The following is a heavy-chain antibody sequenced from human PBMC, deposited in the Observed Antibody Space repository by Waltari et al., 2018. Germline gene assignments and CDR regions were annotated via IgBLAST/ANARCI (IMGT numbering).Heavy chain of an antibody. D-gene: IGHD3-22*01. CDR2: RIPTEGTT. Sequence: QVQVVQSGAEVKKPGSSVRVSCKASGGTFSSYGISWVRQAPGQGLEWMGGRIPTEGTTNYPQEFQGRVTITADKSTSTAYMELSSLRSADTAVYYCTGGYYESSGFSFSYTYNMDVWGQGTTVTVSS. J-gene: IGHJ6*02. CDR1: GGTFSSYG. CDR3: TGGYYESSGFSFSYTYNMDV. V-gene: IGHV1-69*06.